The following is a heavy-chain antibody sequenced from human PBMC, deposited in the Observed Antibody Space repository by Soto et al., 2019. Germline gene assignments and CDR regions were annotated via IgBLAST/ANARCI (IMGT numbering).Heavy chain of an antibody. D-gene: IGHD3-16*01. CDR1: GFTFSSYS. V-gene: IGHV3-21*01. CDR2: ISSSSSYI. CDR3: ARDPAGGNGMDV. Sequence: GSLILSCAASGFTFSSYSMNLVRQAPGKGLEWVSSISSSSSYIYYADSVKGRFTISRDNAKNSLYLQMNSLRAEDTAVYYCARDPAGGNGMDVWGQGTTVTVSS. J-gene: IGHJ6*02.